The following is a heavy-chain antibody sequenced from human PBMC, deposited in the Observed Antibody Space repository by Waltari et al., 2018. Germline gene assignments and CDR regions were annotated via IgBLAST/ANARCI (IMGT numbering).Heavy chain of an antibody. CDR2: IRYDGSNK. CDR1: GFTFTSSG. D-gene: IGHD6-19*01. V-gene: IGHV3-30*02. CDR3: AKDYIAVAGTGDIGY. J-gene: IGHJ4*02. Sequence: QVQLVESGGGVVQPGGSLSLSCAASGFTFTSSGMPWVRQAPGKGMEWVAFIRYDGSNKYYADSVKGRFTISRDNSKNTLYLQMNSLRAEDTAVYYCAKDYIAVAGTGDIGYWGQGTLVTVSS.